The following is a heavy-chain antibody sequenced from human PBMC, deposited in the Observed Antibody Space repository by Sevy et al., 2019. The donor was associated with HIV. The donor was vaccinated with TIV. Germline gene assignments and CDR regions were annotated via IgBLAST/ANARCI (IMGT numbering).Heavy chain of an antibody. CDR1: GFTVGSNY. D-gene: IGHD3-3*01. V-gene: IGHV3-53*01. J-gene: IGHJ4*02. CDR3: ASELKRITIFGVVESYY. Sequence: GGSLRLSCPASGFTVGSNYMSWVRQAPGKGLEWVSVIYSGGSSYYADSVKGRFTISRDNSKNTLYLQMNSLRAEDTAVYYCASELKRITIFGVVESYYWGQGTLVTVSS. CDR2: IYSGGSS.